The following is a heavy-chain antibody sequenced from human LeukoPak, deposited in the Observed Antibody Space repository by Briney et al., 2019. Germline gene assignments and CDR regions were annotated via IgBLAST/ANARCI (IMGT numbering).Heavy chain of an antibody. CDR3: ARLDSNGWFDY. D-gene: IGHD6-19*01. J-gene: IGHJ4*02. CDR1: GFSLSTREMR. V-gene: IGHV2-70*04. CDR2: QNWDDDE. Sequence: GPALVKPTQTLTLTCTISGFSLSTREMRVSWIRQPPRKALVWLARQNWDDDESYSASLKTRLTISEDTSKNQVVLTMTNLDPVDTATYYCARLDSNGWFDYWGQGTLVTVSS.